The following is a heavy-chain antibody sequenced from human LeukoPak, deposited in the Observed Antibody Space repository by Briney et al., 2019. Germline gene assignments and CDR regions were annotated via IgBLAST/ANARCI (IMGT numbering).Heavy chain of an antibody. V-gene: IGHV3-53*01. J-gene: IGHJ4*02. D-gene: IGHD2-15*01. CDR3: ASGGTGARKFYSDPFHH. Sequence: GGSLRLSCAASGFIVSSNYMSWVRQAPGKGLEWVSILYSAGSTYYADSVGGRFSISRDTSKNTVSLQMNSLTVEDTAVYYCASGGTGARKFYSDPFHHWGQGTLVTVSS. CDR2: LYSAGST. CDR1: GFIVSSNY.